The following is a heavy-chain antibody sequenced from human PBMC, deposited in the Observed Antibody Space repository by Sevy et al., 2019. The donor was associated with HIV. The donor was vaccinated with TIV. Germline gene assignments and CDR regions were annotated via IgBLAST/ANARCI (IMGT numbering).Heavy chain of an antibody. D-gene: IGHD6-19*01. Sequence: GGSLRLSCAASGFTFSSYAMHWVRQAPGKGLEWVAVISYDQSSKYYADSVKGRFTISRDNSKNTLYLQMNSLRAEETAMYYCAKTERGYDSSGWYGYWGQGTLVTVSS. CDR1: GFTFSSYA. J-gene: IGHJ4*02. CDR2: ISYDQSSK. CDR3: AKTERGYDSSGWYGY. V-gene: IGHV3-30-3*02.